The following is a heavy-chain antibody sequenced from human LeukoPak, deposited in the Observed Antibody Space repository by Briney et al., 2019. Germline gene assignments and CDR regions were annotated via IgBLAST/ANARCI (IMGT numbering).Heavy chain of an antibody. Sequence: GGSLRLSCGASGFTFSHYYMSWVRQAPGKGLEWVANIKQDGSEQFYLDSVKGRFTISRDNAKNALYLQMHSLRVEDTAVYYCARESIVVVPTTMDDASDIWGQGTMVTVSS. J-gene: IGHJ3*02. CDR3: ARESIVVVPTTMDDASDI. D-gene: IGHD2-2*01. CDR1: GFTFSHYY. V-gene: IGHV3-7*01. CDR2: IKQDGSEQ.